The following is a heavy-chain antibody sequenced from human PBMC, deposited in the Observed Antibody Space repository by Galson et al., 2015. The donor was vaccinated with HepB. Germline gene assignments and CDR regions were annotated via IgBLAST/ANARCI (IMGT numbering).Heavy chain of an antibody. J-gene: IGHJ3*02. Sequence: TLSLTCTVSGASFSSGNSYWSWIRQPAGKGLEWIGRIHTGGSTSYNPSLKSRVTMSVDTSKNHFSLKLSSVTAADTAVYYCASLTPYWNYQKAGAFDIWGQGTMITVSA. D-gene: IGHD1-7*01. CDR2: IHTGGST. CDR3: ASLTPYWNYQKAGAFDI. V-gene: IGHV4-61*02. CDR1: GASFSSGNSY.